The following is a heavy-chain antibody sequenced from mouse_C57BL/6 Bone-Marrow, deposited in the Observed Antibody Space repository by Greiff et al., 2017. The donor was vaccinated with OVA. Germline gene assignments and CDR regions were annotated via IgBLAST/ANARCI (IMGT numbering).Heavy chain of an antibody. Sequence: QVQLQQPGAELVMPGASVKLSCKASGYTFTSYWMHWVKQRPGQGLEWIGEIDPSDSYTNYNQKFKGKSTLTVDKSSSTASMQLSSLTSEDSAVYYCARGSYYSNSYAMDYWGQGTSVTVSS. D-gene: IGHD2-5*01. CDR1: GYTFTSYW. V-gene: IGHV1-69*01. J-gene: IGHJ4*01. CDR2: IDPSDSYT. CDR3: ARGSYYSNSYAMDY.